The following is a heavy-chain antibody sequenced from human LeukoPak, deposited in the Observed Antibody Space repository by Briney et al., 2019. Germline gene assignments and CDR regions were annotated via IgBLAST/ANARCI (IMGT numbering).Heavy chain of an antibody. Sequence: GGSLRLSCSASGFLFYSYAMHWVRQAPGRGLEYVAAVTSSGSSTFHANSVKGRFTISRDTAKNSLYLQMNSLRAEDTAVYYCARLQSRQLLWGLTFDYWGQGTLVTVSS. J-gene: IGHJ4*02. CDR1: GFLFYSYA. CDR3: ARLQSRQLLWGLTFDY. D-gene: IGHD2-2*01. V-gene: IGHV3-64*04. CDR2: VTSSGSST.